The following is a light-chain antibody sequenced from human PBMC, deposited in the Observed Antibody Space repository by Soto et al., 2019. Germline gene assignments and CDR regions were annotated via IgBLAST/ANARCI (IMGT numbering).Light chain of an antibody. CDR3: VAWDDSLNGYVG. J-gene: IGLJ2*01. CDR2: RKN. Sequence: QSALTQPPSASGTPGQRVTISCSGSSSNIGSNTVNWYQQLPGTAPKLVIYRKNQRPSGVPDRFSSSKSGTSASLAISGLQSEDEADYYCVAWDDSLNGYVGFGGGTKVTVL. CDR1: SSNIGSNT. V-gene: IGLV1-44*01.